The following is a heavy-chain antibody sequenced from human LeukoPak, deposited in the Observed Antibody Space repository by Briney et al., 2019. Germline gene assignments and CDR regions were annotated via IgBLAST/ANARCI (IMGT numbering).Heavy chain of an antibody. Sequence: SETLSLTCTVSGGSISSYYWSWIRQPAGKGLEWIGRIYTSGSTNYNPSLKSRVTMSVDTSKNQFSLKLSSVAAADTAVYYCASERRGYCYYYYMDVWGKGTTVTVSS. CDR2: IYTSGST. J-gene: IGHJ6*03. CDR1: GGSISSYY. V-gene: IGHV4-4*07. CDR3: ASERRGYCYYYYMDV.